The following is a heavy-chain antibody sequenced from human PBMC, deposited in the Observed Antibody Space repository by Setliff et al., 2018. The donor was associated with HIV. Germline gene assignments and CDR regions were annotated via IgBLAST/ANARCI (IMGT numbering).Heavy chain of an antibody. J-gene: IGHJ3*02. D-gene: IGHD2-2*01. CDR1: GGSISSYY. V-gene: IGHV4-59*01. CDR2: IYYSGST. Sequence: PSETLSLTCTVSGGSISSYYWSWIRQPPGKGLEWIGYIYYSGSTNYYPSLQSRVTMSVDTSKNQFSLKLTSVTAADTAVYFCARSSRGEGAAFDIWGQGTEVTVSS. CDR3: ARSSRGEGAAFDI.